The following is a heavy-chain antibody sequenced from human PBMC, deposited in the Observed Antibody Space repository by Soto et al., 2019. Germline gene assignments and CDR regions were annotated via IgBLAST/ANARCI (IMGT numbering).Heavy chain of an antibody. Sequence: QVQLVQSGAEVKKPGASVKVSCKASGYTFTGYYMHWVRQAPGQGLEWMGWINPNSGGTNYAQKFQGWVTMTRDTYISTAYMELSRLRSDDTAVYYCARATLGYCSSTSCQGDYYYYYMDVWGKGTTVTVSS. V-gene: IGHV1-2*04. CDR2: INPNSGGT. CDR3: ARATLGYCSSTSCQGDYYYYYMDV. CDR1: GYTFTGYY. J-gene: IGHJ6*03. D-gene: IGHD2-2*01.